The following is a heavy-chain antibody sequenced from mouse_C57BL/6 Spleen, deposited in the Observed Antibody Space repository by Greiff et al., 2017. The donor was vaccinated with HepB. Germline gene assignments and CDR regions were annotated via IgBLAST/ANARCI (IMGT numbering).Heavy chain of an antibody. CDR3: TITTVKGYFDY. D-gene: IGHD1-1*01. V-gene: IGHV14-1*01. CDR1: GFNIKDYY. J-gene: IGHJ2*01. Sequence: EVQLQQSGAELVRPGASVKLSCTASGFNIKDYYMHWVKQRPEQGLEWIGRIDPEDGDTEYAPKFQGKATMTADTSSNTAYLQLSSLTSEDTAVYYCTITTVKGYFDYGGQGTTLTVSS. CDR2: IDPEDGDT.